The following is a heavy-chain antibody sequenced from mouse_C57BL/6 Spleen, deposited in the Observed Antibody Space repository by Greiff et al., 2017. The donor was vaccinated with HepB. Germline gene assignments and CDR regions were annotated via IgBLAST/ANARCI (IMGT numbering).Heavy chain of an antibody. CDR3: VRQSYYGSSPYYFDY. V-gene: IGHV10-1*01. CDR2: IRSKSNNYAT. CDR1: GFSFNTYA. J-gene: IGHJ2*01. D-gene: IGHD1-1*01. Sequence: EVQLVESGGGLVQPKGSLKLSCAASGFSFNTYAMNWVRQAPGKGLEWVARIRSKSNNYATYYADSVKDRFTISRDDSESMLYLQMNNLKTEDTAMYYCVRQSYYGSSPYYFDYWGQGTTLTVSS.